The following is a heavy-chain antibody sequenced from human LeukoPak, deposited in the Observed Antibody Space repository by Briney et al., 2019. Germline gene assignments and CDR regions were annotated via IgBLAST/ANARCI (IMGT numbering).Heavy chain of an antibody. CDR1: GYILSKLW. V-gene: IGHV3-15*01. D-gene: IGHD1-1*01. Sequence: GGALRLSCAPSGYILSKLWKTRVRHTPGGGVEWVGRIKSNFNGGTIDYAARVEGRFIISREESKNTLYLQLNSLITEDTAVFYCTTDTLGTVGGDMAVWGKGTTVTVSS. J-gene: IGHJ6*03. CDR3: TTDTLGTVGGDMAV. CDR2: IKSNFNGGTI.